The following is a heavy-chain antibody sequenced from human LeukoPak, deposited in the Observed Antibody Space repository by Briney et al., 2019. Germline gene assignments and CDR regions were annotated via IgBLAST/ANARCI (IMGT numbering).Heavy chain of an antibody. J-gene: IGHJ4*02. CDR2: ISSSSSYI. CDR3: ASIAAAGKADY. Sequence: GGSLRLSCAASGFTFSSYSMNLVRQAPGKGLEWVSSISSSSSYIYYADSVKCRSTISRDNAKNSLYLQMNSLRAEDTAVYYCASIAAAGKADYWGQGTLVTVSS. D-gene: IGHD6-13*01. V-gene: IGHV3-21*01. CDR1: GFTFSSYS.